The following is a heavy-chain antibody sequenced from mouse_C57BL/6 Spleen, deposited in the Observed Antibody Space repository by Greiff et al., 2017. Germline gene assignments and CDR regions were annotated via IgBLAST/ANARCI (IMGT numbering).Heavy chain of an antibody. CDR3: ARPVTTRAMDY. CDR2: IYPGDGDT. J-gene: IGHJ4*01. D-gene: IGHD2-1*01. Sequence: VQLQQSGPELVKPGASVKISCKASGYAFSSSWMNWVKQRPGKGLEWIGRIYPGDGDTNYNGKFKGKATLTADKSSSTAYMQLISLTSEDSAVYFCARPVTTRAMDYWGQGTSVTVSS. V-gene: IGHV1-82*01. CDR1: GYAFSSSW.